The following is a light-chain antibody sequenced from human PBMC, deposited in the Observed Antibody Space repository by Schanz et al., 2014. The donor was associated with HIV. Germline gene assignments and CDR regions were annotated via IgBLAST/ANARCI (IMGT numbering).Light chain of an antibody. V-gene: IGKV1-39*01. CDR3: QQCDTYPYT. J-gene: IGKJ2*01. CDR1: QSISSY. CDR2: AAS. Sequence: DIQMTQSPSSLSASVGDRVTITCRASQSISSYLNWYQQKPGKAPKLLISAASSLQSGVPPRFSGSGSGTDFTLTISSLQAEDFATYYCQQCDTYPYTFGQGTKLDIK.